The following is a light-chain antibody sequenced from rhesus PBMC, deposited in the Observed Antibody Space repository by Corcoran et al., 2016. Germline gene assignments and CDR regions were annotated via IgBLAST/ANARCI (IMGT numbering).Light chain of an antibody. CDR2: AAS. CDR1: QGINKE. J-gene: IGKJ4*01. Sequence: DIQMTQSPSSLSASVGDRVTVTCRASQGINKELSWYQPQPGKAPTPLIYAASSLKTGVSSRCSGSGSGTDYTVTIRSLQPEDVATYYCLQEYTTPRTFGGGTKVEIK. CDR3: LQEYTTPRT. V-gene: IGKV1-94*01.